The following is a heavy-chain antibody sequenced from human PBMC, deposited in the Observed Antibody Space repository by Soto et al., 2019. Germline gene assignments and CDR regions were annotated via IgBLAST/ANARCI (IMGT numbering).Heavy chain of an antibody. CDR2: ISSSGCST. Sequence: GGSLRLSCAATGFTFSDYDMSWIRQAPGKGLEFVSDISSSGCSTYYADSVKGRFTISRDNAKNSLYLQMNSLRVEDTASYYWARGGRPDYGGQGTLATVS. CDR3: ARGGRPDY. V-gene: IGHV3-11*01. J-gene: IGHJ4*02. CDR1: GFTFSDYD.